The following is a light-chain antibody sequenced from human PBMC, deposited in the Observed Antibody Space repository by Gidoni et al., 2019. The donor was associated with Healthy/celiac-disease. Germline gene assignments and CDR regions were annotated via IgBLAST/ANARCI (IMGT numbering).Light chain of an antibody. CDR2: GAS. CDR3: QQYNNWPPLT. CDR1: QIVSSN. V-gene: IGKV3-15*01. J-gene: IGKJ4*01. Sequence: EIVMTQSPATLSVSPGERATLSCRASQIVSSNLAWYQQKPGQAPRLLIYGASTRATGIPARFSGSGSGTEFTLTISRLQSEDFAVYYCQQYNNWPPLTFGGGTKVEIK.